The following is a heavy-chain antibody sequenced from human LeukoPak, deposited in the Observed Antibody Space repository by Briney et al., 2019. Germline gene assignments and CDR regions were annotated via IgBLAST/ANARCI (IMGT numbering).Heavy chain of an antibody. CDR2: IYYSGST. J-gene: IGHJ4*02. D-gene: IGHD5-12*01. CDR3: ARVAYSGYDYRGYFDY. CDR1: GGSISSSSYY. Sequence: SETLSLTCTVSGGSISSSSYYWGWIRQPPGKGLEWIGSIYYSGSTYYNPSLKSRVTISVDTSKNQFSLKLSSVTAADTAVYYCARVAYSGYDYRGYFDYWGQGTLVTVSS. V-gene: IGHV4-39*07.